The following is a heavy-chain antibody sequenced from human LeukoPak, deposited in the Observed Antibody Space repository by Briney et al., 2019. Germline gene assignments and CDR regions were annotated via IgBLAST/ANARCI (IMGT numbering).Heavy chain of an antibody. J-gene: IGHJ4*02. CDR1: GYTFTNYW. CDR3: ARRYDNSEYITY. Sequence: ESLQISCKASGYTFTNYWIGWVRQMPGKGLEWMGIIYPGDSDTRYSPSFQGQVTISTDKSISTAYLQWSSLKASDTAMYYCARRYDNSEYITYWGQGTLVTVSS. V-gene: IGHV5-51*01. CDR2: IYPGDSDT. D-gene: IGHD3-22*01.